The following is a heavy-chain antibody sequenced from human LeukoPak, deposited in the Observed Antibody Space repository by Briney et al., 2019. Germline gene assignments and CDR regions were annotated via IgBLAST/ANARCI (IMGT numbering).Heavy chain of an antibody. Sequence: GGALRHSCAASGLAFSNFAMTSVRQAPGKGLGWVSSIVGSSSTYYADSLKGRFTISRDNAKNSLYLQMSSLRAEDTAVYYCARIGAGSSRDYWGEGTLVAVSS. V-gene: IGHV3-21*01. CDR2: IVGSSST. CDR1: GLAFSNFA. D-gene: IGHD6-13*01. J-gene: IGHJ4*02. CDR3: ARIGAGSSRDY.